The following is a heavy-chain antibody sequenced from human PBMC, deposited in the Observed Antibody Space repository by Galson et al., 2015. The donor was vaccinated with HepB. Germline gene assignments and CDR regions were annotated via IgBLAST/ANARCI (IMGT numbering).Heavy chain of an antibody. Sequence: SLRLSCAASGFTFSDYCMSWIRQAPGKGLEWVSVISGSGGSIYYGDSVKGRFTISRDSSKNTVYLQMNSLRAEDTAVYFCAKDRLEGYSYGYVYDHWGQGTLVSVSS. D-gene: IGHD5-18*01. V-gene: IGHV3-23*01. J-gene: IGHJ4*02. CDR2: ISGSGGSI. CDR3: AKDRLEGYSYGYVYDH. CDR1: GFTFSDYC.